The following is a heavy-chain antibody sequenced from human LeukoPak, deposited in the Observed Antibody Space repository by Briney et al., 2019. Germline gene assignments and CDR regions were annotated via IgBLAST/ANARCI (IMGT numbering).Heavy chain of an antibody. V-gene: IGHV4-59*12. Sequence: SETLSLTCTVSGGSISSYYWSWIRQPPGKGLEWIGYIYYSGSTYYNPSLKSRVTISVDTSKNQFSLKLSSVTAADTAVYYCARGEGTWIQAFDYWGQGTLVTVSS. CDR3: ARGEGTWIQAFDY. D-gene: IGHD5-18*01. J-gene: IGHJ4*02. CDR1: GGSISSYY. CDR2: IYYSGST.